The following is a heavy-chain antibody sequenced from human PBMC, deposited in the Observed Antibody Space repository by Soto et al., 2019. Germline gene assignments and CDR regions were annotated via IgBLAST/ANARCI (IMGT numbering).Heavy chain of an antibody. D-gene: IGHD2-15*01. CDR1: GGSFSGYY. J-gene: IGHJ6*02. Sequence: SLTCAVYGGSFSGYYWSWIRQPPGKGLEWIGEINHSGSTNYNPSLKSRVTISVDTSKNQFSLKLSSVTAADTAVYYCERAGGRVYYYYYGMDVWGQGNTVTVSS. V-gene: IGHV4-34*01. CDR3: ERAGGRVYYYYYGMDV. CDR2: INHSGST.